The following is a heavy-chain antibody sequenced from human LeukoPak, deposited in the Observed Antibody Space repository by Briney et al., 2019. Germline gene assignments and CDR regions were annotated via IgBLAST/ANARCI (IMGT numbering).Heavy chain of an antibody. D-gene: IGHD4-11*01. CDR2: INPNTAGT. Sequence: ASVKVSCKASGYTFTGYYIHWVRQAPGQGPEWMGWINPNTAGTNSAQKFQGRVTMTRDTYISTAYMELSRLRSDDTAVYYCARDYSNHDAFDIWGQGTLVTVSS. CDR3: ARDYSNHDAFDI. V-gene: IGHV1-2*02. J-gene: IGHJ3*02. CDR1: GYTFTGYY.